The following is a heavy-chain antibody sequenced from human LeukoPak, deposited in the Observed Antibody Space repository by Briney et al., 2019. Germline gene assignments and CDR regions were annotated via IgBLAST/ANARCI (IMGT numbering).Heavy chain of an antibody. J-gene: IGHJ3*02. V-gene: IGHV1-2*02. CDR2: VKPNSGGT. D-gene: IGHD2-15*01. CDR1: GYTFKDYY. CDR3: ASDRRMPTQANAFDI. Sequence: ASLKVSCKASGYTFKDYYMHWVRQAPGQGLEWMGWVKPNSGGTDYAQKFQGRVTMTRDTSISTAYMELSSLRSDDTAVYYCASDRRMPTQANAFDIWGQGTMVTVSS.